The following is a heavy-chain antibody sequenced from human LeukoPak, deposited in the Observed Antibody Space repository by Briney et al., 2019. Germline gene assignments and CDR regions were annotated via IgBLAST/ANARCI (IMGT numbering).Heavy chain of an antibody. V-gene: IGHV1-18*01. CDR3: ARDMYYDILTGYCIHYYYYMDV. CDR2: ISAYNGNT. J-gene: IGHJ6*03. Sequence: ASVKVSCKASGYTFTSYGISWVRQAPGQGLEWMGWISAYNGNTNYAQKLQGRVTMTTDTSTSTAYMELRSLRSDDTAVYYCARDMYYDILTGYCIHYYYYMDVWGKGTTVTVSS. CDR1: GYTFTSYG. D-gene: IGHD3-9*01.